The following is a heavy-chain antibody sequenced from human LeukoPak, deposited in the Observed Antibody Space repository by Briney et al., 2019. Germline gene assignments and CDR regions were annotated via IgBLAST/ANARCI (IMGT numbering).Heavy chain of an antibody. V-gene: IGHV1-18*01. CDR3: ARDAQLPYSSSWIDY. D-gene: IGHD6-13*01. Sequence: GASVTVSCKASGYTFTSYGISWVRQAPGQGLEWMGWISAYNGNTNYAQKLQGRVTMTTDTSTSTAYMELRSLRSDDTAVYYCARDAQLPYSSSWIDYWGQGTLVTVSS. CDR2: ISAYNGNT. J-gene: IGHJ4*02. CDR1: GYTFTSYG.